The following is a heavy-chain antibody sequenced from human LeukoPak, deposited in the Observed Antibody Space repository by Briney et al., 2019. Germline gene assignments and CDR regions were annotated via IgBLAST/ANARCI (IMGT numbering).Heavy chain of an antibody. CDR3: AKLDCGGDCHLPLKY. J-gene: IGHJ4*02. CDR2: INPNSDGT. V-gene: IGHV1-2*06. D-gene: IGHD2-21*02. Sequence: ASVKVSCKASGYSFSDYYMHWVRQAPGQGLEWMRRINPNSDGTLYAQEFQGRVTMTSDTSINTAYMELSSLRSDDTAVYYCAKLDCGGDCHLPLKYWGQGTLVTVSS. CDR1: GYSFSDYY.